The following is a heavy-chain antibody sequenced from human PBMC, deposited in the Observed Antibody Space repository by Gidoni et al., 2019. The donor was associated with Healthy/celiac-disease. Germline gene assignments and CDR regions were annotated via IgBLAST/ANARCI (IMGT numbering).Heavy chain of an antibody. CDR1: GFTSSSYA. CDR2: ISYDGSNK. D-gene: IGHD3-3*01. CDR3: ARDRSTIFGPLDY. J-gene: IGHJ4*02. Sequence: QVQLVESGGGVVQPGRSLRLSCAASGFTSSSYAMHWVRQAPGKGLEWVAVISYDGSNKYYADSVKGRFTISRDNSKNTLYLQMNSRRAEDTAVYYCARDRSTIFGPLDYWGQGTLVTVSS. V-gene: IGHV3-30-3*01.